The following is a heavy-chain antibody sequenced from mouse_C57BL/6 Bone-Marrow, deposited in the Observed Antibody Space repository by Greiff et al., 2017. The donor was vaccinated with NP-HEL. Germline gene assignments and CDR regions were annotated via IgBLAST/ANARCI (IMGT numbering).Heavy chain of an antibody. J-gene: IGHJ2*01. CDR2: ISTYYGDA. CDR3: ARRTAQATDFDY. Sequence: VQRVESGPELVRPGVSVKISCKGSGYTFTDYAMHWVKQSHAKSLEWIGVISTYYGDASYNQKFKDKATMTVDKSSSTAYMELARLTSEDSAVYYCARRTAQATDFDYWGQGTTLTVSS. V-gene: IGHV1-67*01. CDR1: GYTFTDYA. D-gene: IGHD3-2*02.